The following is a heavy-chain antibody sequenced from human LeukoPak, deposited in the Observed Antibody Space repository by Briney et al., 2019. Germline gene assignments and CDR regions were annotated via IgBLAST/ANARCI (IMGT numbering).Heavy chain of an antibody. V-gene: IGHV3-30*02. J-gene: IGHJ4*02. CDR3: AKDRGSGSYYLDY. D-gene: IGHD3-10*01. CDR1: EFTFSSYG. Sequence: GSLRLSCAASEFTFSSYGMHWVRQAPGKGLEWVAFIWYDGSNKYYADSVKGRFTISRDNSKNTLYLQMNSLRAEDTAVYYCAKDRGSGSYYLDYWGQGTLVTVSS. CDR2: IWYDGSNK.